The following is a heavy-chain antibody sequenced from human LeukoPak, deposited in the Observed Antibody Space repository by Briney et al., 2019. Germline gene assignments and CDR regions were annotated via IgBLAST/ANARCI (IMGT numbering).Heavy chain of an antibody. CDR2: FYYSGGT. Sequence: SETLSLTCTVSGGSITSSSYYWAWIRQPPGKGLEWTGSFYYSGGTYYNPSLKSRVTISVDTSKNQFSLKLSSVTAADTAVYYCARRVNGAVAGNFDYWGQGTLVTVSS. CDR1: GGSITSSSYY. J-gene: IGHJ4*02. CDR3: ARRVNGAVAGNFDY. D-gene: IGHD6-19*01. V-gene: IGHV4-39*01.